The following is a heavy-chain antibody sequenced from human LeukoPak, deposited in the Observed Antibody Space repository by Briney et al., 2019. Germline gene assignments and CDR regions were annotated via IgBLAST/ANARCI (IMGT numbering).Heavy chain of an antibody. CDR3: AKTGTGYYTDWYFDL. Sequence: HPGGSLRLSCAASGFTFSSYAMSWVRQAPGKGLEWVSAISGSGGSTYYADSVKGRFTISRDNSKSTLYLQMNSLRAEDTAVYYCAKTGTGYYTDWYFDLWGRGTLVTVSS. CDR2: ISGSGGST. CDR1: GFTFSSYA. D-gene: IGHD3/OR15-3a*01. J-gene: IGHJ2*01. V-gene: IGHV3-23*01.